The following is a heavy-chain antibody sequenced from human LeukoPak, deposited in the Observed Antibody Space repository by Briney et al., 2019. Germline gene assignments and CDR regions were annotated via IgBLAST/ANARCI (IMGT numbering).Heavy chain of an antibody. CDR3: AELGITMIGGV. CDR2: INWNGDST. D-gene: IGHD3-10*02. J-gene: IGHJ6*04. CDR1: GFTFDDYG. Sequence: GGSLRLSCAASGFTFDDYGMSWVRQAPGKGLEWVSGINWNGDSTGYADSVKGRFTISRDNAKNSLYLQMNSLRAEDTAVYYCAELGITMIGGVWGKGTTVTISS. V-gene: IGHV3-20*04.